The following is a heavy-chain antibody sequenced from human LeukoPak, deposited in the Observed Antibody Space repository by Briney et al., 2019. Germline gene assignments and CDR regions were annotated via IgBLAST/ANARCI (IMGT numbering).Heavy chain of an antibody. Sequence: NASETLSLTCTVSGGSISSHYWSWIRQPPGKGPEWIGYIYYSGITNYNPSLKSRVTISVDTSKNQLSLKLSSVTAADTAVYYCARSPRSGFWSGYYFDYWGQGTLVTVSS. CDR3: ARSPRSGFWSGYYFDY. CDR1: GGSISSHY. D-gene: IGHD3-3*01. J-gene: IGHJ4*02. CDR2: IYYSGIT. V-gene: IGHV4-59*11.